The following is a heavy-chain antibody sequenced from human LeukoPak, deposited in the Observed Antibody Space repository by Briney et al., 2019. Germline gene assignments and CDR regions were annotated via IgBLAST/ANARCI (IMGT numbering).Heavy chain of an antibody. CDR1: GGSFSGYY. J-gene: IGHJ4*02. V-gene: IGHV4-34*01. CDR2: INHSGST. Sequence: SETLSLTCAVYGGSFSGYYWSWIRQPPGKGLEWIGEINHSGSTNYNPSLKSRVTILVDTSKNQFSLKLSSVTAADTAVYYCARRLDGSGWYDDYWGQGTLVTVSS. D-gene: IGHD6-19*01. CDR3: ARRLDGSGWYDDY.